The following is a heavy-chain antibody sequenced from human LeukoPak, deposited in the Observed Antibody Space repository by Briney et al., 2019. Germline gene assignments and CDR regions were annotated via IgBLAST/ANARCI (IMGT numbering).Heavy chain of an antibody. CDR3: VRHLSAGRPAFDI. D-gene: IGHD2-15*01. Sequence: SETLSLTCTVSGGSINSYYWSWIRQPPGKGLEWIGYIYYSGSTNYNPSLKSRVTISVDTSNNKFSLKLTSLTAADTAVYYCVRHLSAGRPAFDIWGQETMVTVSS. CDR1: GGSINSYY. J-gene: IGHJ3*02. V-gene: IGHV4-59*08. CDR2: IYYSGST.